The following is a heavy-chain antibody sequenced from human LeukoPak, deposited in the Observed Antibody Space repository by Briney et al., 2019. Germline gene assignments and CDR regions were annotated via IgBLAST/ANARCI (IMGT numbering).Heavy chain of an antibody. V-gene: IGHV3-64*01. Sequence: GGSLRLSCAASGFTFTSYAMHWVRQAPGKGLEYVSAISSDGGSTYYANYVKGRFTISRDDSKNTLYLQMGSLRPEDMAVYYCARAIHSSGYPPVDYWGQGTLVTVSS. CDR3: ARAIHSSGYPPVDY. J-gene: IGHJ4*02. CDR2: ISSDGGST. D-gene: IGHD3-22*01. CDR1: GFTFTSYA.